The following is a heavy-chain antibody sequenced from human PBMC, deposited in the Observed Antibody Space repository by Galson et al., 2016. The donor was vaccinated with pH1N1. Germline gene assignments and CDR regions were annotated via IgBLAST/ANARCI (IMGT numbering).Heavy chain of an antibody. D-gene: IGHD2-15*01. V-gene: IGHV4-39*07. J-gene: IGHJ4*02. CDR1: GGSISSNDYY. CDR2: LYSSGST. Sequence: ETLSLPCTVSGGSISSNDYYWTWIRQPPGKGLGWMGTLYSSGSTYDDPTLKSRVTIEVDTHKNQFSLKLSYVNAADTAVHYCAREDCSTGTCLLDSWGQGTLVIVSS. CDR3: AREDCSTGTCLLDS.